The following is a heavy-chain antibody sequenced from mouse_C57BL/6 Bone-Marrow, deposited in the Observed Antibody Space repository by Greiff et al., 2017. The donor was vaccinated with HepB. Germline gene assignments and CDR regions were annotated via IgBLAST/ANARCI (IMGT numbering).Heavy chain of an antibody. J-gene: IGHJ2*01. D-gene: IGHD1-1*01. Sequence: EVKVVESEGGLVQPGSSMKLSCTASGFTFSDYYMAWVRQVPEKGLEWVANINYDGSSTYYLDSLKSRFIISRDNAKNILYLQMSSLKSEDTATYYCARVYGSSYHFDYWGQGTTLTVSS. CDR3: ARVYGSSYHFDY. CDR1: GFTFSDYY. V-gene: IGHV5-16*01. CDR2: INYDGSST.